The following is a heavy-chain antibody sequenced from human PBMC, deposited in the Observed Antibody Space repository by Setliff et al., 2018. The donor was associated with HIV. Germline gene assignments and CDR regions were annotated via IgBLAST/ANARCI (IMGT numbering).Heavy chain of an antibody. CDR3: AAATTLLSPRA. V-gene: IGHV4-34*01. CDR1: GGSFTNYF. J-gene: IGHJ5*02. CDR2: VNHSGRT. Sequence: SETLSLTCAVYGGSFTNYFWSWIRQSPGKGLEWIGEVNHSGRTKYNPSLKSRVTISVDTSKNQFSLKLSSVTAADTAVYYCAAATTLLSPRAWGQGTLVTVSS. D-gene: IGHD2-15*01.